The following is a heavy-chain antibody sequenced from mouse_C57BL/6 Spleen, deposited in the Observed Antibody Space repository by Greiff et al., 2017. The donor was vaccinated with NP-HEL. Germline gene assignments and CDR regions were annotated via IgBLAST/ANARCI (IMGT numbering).Heavy chain of an antibody. D-gene: IGHD2-4*01. CDR1: GFSLTSYG. J-gene: IGHJ4*01. V-gene: IGHV2-2*01. Sequence: VMLVESGPGLVQPSQSLSITCTVSGFSLTSYGVHWVRQSPGKGLEWLGVIWSGGSTDYNAAFISRLSISKDNSKSQVFFKMNSLQADDTAIYYCARKEGLRRYYAMDYWGQGTSVTVSS. CDR3: ARKEGLRRYYAMDY. CDR2: IWSGGST.